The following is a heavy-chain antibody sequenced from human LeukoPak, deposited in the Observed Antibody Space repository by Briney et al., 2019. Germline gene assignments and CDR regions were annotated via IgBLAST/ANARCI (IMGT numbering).Heavy chain of an antibody. V-gene: IGHV3-21*01. D-gene: IGHD3-22*01. Sequence: AGGSLRLSCVAPGYTFSSFSINWVRQAPGKGLEWVSSISVRSNYIYYADSVRGRFSISRDDARNSLYLQMDSLRGDDTAVYYCVRLRRNYDSSGYYYYYDYWGQGTLVTVSS. CDR3: VRLRRNYDSSGYYYYYDY. CDR1: GYTFSSFS. J-gene: IGHJ4*02. CDR2: ISVRSNYI.